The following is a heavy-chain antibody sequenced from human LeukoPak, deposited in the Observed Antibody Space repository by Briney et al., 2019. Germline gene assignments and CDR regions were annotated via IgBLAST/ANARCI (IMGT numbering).Heavy chain of an antibody. J-gene: IGHJ4*02. Sequence: SQTLSLTCAISGDSVSSNSAAWNWLRQSPSRGLEWLGRTYYRSKWYNDYAVSVKSLITINPDTSKNQFSLQLNSVTPEDTAVYYCAGEGIAAAGTHFGNDYWGQGTLVTVSS. D-gene: IGHD6-13*01. CDR1: GDSVSSNSAA. CDR3: AGEGIAAAGTHFGNDY. V-gene: IGHV6-1*01. CDR2: TYYRSKWYN.